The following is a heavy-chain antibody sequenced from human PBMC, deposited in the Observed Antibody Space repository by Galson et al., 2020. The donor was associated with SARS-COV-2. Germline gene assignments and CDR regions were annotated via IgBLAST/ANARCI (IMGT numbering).Heavy chain of an antibody. V-gene: IGHV4-59*01. CDR2: IYYSGST. J-gene: IGHJ3*02. D-gene: IGHD3-10*01. Sequence: SETLSLTCTVSGGSISSYYWSWIRQPPGKGLEWIGYIYYSGSTNYNPSLKSRVTISVDTSKNQFSLKLSSVTAADTAVYYCARDPRRVRGVIIYDAFDIWGQGTMVTVSS. CDR1: GGSISSYY. CDR3: ARDPRRVRGVIIYDAFDI.